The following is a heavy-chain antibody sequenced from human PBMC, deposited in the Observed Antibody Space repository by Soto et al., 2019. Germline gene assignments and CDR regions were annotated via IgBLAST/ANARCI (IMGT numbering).Heavy chain of an antibody. CDR2: IYYSGST. CDR1: GGSISSSSYY. Sequence: QLQLQESGPGLVKPSETLSLTCTVSGGSISSSSYYWGWIRQPPGKGLEWIGSIYYSGSTYYNPSLKGRVTISVDTSKNQFSLKLSSVTAADTAVYYCARQHSVEMATIPAYWGQGTLVTVSS. D-gene: IGHD5-12*01. CDR3: ARQHSVEMATIPAY. J-gene: IGHJ4*02. V-gene: IGHV4-39*01.